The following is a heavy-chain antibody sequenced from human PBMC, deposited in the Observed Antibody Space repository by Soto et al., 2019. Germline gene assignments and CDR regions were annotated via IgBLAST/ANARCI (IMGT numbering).Heavy chain of an antibody. CDR3: ARGWYYDILTGSSGYNWFDP. CDR1: GFPFSSYG. CDR2: ISYDGLNK. V-gene: IGHV3-30*03. J-gene: IGHJ5*02. D-gene: IGHD3-9*01. Sequence: PAGSLRLSCAVSGFPFSSYGIHWVRQAPGKGLEWVALISYDGLNKYYTNSVKGRFTISRDNSKNTLYLQMNTLRSDDTAVYYCARGWYYDILTGSSGYNWFDPWGQGTLVTVSS.